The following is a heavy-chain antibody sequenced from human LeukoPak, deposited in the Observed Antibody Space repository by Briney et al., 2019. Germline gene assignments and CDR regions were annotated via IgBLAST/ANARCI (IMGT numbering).Heavy chain of an antibody. CDR2: ISSSSSTM. Sequence: PGGSLRLSCAASGFTFSISTMNWVRQAPGKGLDWVASISSSSSTMHYADSVKGRLTISRDNAKNTLYLQMNSLRAEDTAVYYCAKRKLLWFGELSGMDVWGQGTTVTVSS. D-gene: IGHD3-10*01. V-gene: IGHV3-21*04. J-gene: IGHJ6*02. CDR1: GFTFSIST. CDR3: AKRKLLWFGELSGMDV.